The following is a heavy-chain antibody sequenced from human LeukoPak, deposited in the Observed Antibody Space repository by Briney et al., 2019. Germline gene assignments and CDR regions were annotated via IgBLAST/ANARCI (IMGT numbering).Heavy chain of an antibody. D-gene: IGHD1-26*01. CDR3: ARVGQGEWFFDL. V-gene: IGHV3-21*01. CDR2: VSSTSSFI. J-gene: IGHJ2*01. Sequence: RPGGSLRLSCAASGFTFSSYSINWVRQAPGKGLEWVSCVSSTSSFIYYADSVKGRFTISRDNAKNSLYLQMNSLRAEDTAVYYCARVGQGEWFFDLWGRGTLVTVSS. CDR1: GFTFSSYS.